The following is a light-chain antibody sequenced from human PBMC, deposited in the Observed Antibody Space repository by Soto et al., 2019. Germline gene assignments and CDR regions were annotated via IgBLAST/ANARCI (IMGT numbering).Light chain of an antibody. V-gene: IGKV3-15*01. CDR3: QQYNNWPFT. CDR1: QSVSSN. Sequence: EIVMTQSPATLSVSPGERATLSCRASQSVSSNLAWYQQKPGQAPRLLIYDASTRATGIPARFSGSGSGTEFTLTISSLQSEDFAVYYYQQYNNWPFTFGPGTKVDIK. J-gene: IGKJ3*01. CDR2: DAS.